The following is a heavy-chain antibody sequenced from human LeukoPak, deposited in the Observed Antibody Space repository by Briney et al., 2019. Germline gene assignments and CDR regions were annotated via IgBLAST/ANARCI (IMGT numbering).Heavy chain of an antibody. V-gene: IGHV4-4*02. CDR2: ILHSGLT. Sequence: PSETLSLTCAVSGSSIKTDNWWSWLRPSPEKGLEWIGEILHSGLTNYNPSLKSRVTISIDISKSQFSLMLTSVTAADTAVYYCAKQTPGFMIAGHFDDWAQGILVTVSS. J-gene: IGHJ4*02. CDR3: AKQTPGFMIAGHFDD. D-gene: IGHD3-16*01. CDR1: GSSIKTDNW.